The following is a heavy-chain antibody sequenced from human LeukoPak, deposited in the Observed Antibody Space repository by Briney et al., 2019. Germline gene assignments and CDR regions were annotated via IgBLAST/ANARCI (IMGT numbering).Heavy chain of an antibody. D-gene: IGHD1-1*01. CDR1: GYTFTIYY. CDR3: ARGTTDAY. Sequence: ASVKVSFTASGYTFTIYYIDWVRQAPGQGLEWMGVINPSGGSTRYAQKFQGRVTMTGDPSTRTVYMELSSLTSDDTAVYYCARGTTDAYWGQGTPVTVSS. CDR2: INPSGGST. V-gene: IGHV1-46*01. J-gene: IGHJ4*02.